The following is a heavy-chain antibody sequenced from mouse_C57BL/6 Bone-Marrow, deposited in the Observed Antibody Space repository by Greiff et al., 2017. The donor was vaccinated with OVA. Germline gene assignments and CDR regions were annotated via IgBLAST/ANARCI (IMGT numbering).Heavy chain of an antibody. V-gene: IGHV1-80*01. J-gene: IGHJ3*01. CDR1: GYAFSSYW. D-gene: IGHD2-2*01. Sequence: VQLQQSGAELVKPGASVKISCKASGYAFSSYWMNWVKQRPGQGLEWIGQIYPGDGDTNYNGKFKGKATLTADKSSSTAYMQLSSLTSEDSAVYFCAVIYYGYVPAYWGQGTLVTVSA. CDR3: AVIYYGYVPAY. CDR2: IYPGDGDT.